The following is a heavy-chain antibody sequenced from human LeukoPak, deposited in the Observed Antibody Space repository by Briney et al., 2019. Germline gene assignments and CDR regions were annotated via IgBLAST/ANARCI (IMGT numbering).Heavy chain of an antibody. CDR1: GFTFSNYA. J-gene: IGHJ4*02. Sequence: AGGSLSLSCAASGFTFSNYAMLWVREARGRGVVGGAFISYDENNKYYTVSVKGRFTLSRDNSKNTLYLQMNSLRAEDTAVYYCARSQWSDYWGQGTLVTVS. CDR3: ARSQWSDY. V-gene: IGHV3-30-3*01. CDR2: ISYDENNK. D-gene: IGHD2-8*01.